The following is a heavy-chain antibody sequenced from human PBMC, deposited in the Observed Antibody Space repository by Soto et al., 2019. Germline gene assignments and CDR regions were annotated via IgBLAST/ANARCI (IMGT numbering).Heavy chain of an antibody. D-gene: IGHD6-19*01. Sequence: EVQLLESGGGLVQPGGSLRLSCAASGFTFSSHAMSWVRQAPGKGLEWVSSTIDSGGRSYHADSVRCRFTISRDNSKNTPYLQMHSLRADDTAIYYCAKDKMEQWLVGGYYDYWGQGALVTVSS. CDR2: TIDSGGRS. J-gene: IGHJ4*02. V-gene: IGHV3-23*01. CDR3: AKDKMEQWLVGGYYDY. CDR1: GFTFSSHA.